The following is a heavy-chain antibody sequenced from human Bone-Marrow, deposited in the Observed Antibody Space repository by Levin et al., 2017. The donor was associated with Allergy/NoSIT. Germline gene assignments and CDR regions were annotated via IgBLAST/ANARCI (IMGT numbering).Heavy chain of an antibody. CDR1: GYTFTSYG. V-gene: IGHV1-18*01. D-gene: IGHD2-15*01. CDR2: ISAYNGNT. CDR3: ARAEGGTSGGPLMDV. J-gene: IGHJ6*02. Sequence: GESLKISCKASGYTFTSYGISWVRQAPGQGLEWMGWISAYNGNTNYAQKLQGRVTMTTDTSTSTAYMELRSLRSDDTAVYYCARAEGGTSGGPLMDVWGQGTTVTVSS.